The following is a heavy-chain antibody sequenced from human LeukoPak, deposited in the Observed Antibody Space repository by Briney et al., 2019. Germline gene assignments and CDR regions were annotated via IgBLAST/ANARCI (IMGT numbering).Heavy chain of an antibody. CDR2: INPNSGGT. V-gene: IGHV1-2*02. J-gene: IGHJ3*02. CDR3: ARVSRPGVVNHDAFDI. CDR1: GYTFTGYY. D-gene: IGHD3-3*01. Sequence: ASVKVSFKDSGYTFTGYYIHWVRQTPGQAREWMGWINPNSGGTNYAQKFQGRVTMTNDTSINKAYIELSSLRADDTAVYYCARVSRPGVVNHDAFDIWGQGTMVTVSS.